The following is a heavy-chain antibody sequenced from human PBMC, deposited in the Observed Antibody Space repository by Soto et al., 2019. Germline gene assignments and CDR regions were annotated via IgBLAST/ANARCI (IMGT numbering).Heavy chain of an antibody. CDR1: GGTFSSYT. J-gene: IGHJ6*02. CDR3: ARGIAAAGMNYYYGMDV. D-gene: IGHD6-13*01. CDR2: IIPILGIA. V-gene: IGHV1-69*02. Sequence: QVQLVQSGAEVKKPGSSVKVSCKASGGTFSSYTISWVRQAPGQGLEWMGRIIPILGIANYAQKFQGRVTITADKSTSXXYMELSSLRSEDTAVYYCARGIAAAGMNYYYGMDVWGQGTTVTVSS.